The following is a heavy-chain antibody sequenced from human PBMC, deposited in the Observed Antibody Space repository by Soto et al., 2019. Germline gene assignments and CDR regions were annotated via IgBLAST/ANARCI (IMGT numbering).Heavy chain of an antibody. CDR2: IIPIFGTA. CDR1: GGTFSSYA. CDR3: ARGGRTESVYYYGMDV. J-gene: IGHJ6*02. V-gene: IGHV1-69*01. Sequence: QGQLVQSGAEVKKPGSSVKVSCKASGGTFSSYAISWVLQAPGQGLEWMGGIIPIFGTANYAQKFQGRVTITADESTSTAYMELSSLRSEDTAVYYCARGGRTESVYYYGMDVWGQGTTVTVSS. D-gene: IGHD1-26*01.